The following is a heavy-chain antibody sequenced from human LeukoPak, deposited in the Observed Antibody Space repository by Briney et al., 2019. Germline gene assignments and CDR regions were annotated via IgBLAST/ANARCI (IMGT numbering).Heavy chain of an antibody. CDR3: ARVGYYDSSGYYYFDY. Sequence: ASVKVSCKASGYAFTSYGISWVRPAPGPGREWMGWIRAYNGNTNYAQKLKGRVTMTTDTSTSTGYMELRSLRSDDTAVYYCARVGYYDSSGYYYFDYWGQGTLVTVSS. J-gene: IGHJ4*02. CDR1: GYAFTSYG. V-gene: IGHV1-18*01. D-gene: IGHD3-22*01. CDR2: IRAYNGNT.